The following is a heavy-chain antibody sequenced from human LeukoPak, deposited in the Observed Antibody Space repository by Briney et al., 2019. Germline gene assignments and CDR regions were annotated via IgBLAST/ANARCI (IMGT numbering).Heavy chain of an antibody. CDR2: VSGSGSTT. V-gene: IGHV3-23*01. CDR3: ARRAGDYSHPYDY. D-gene: IGHD3-22*01. J-gene: IGHJ4*02. Sequence: PGGSLRLSCAASGFTFSTYGMNWVRQAPGKGLEWVSAVSGSGSTTYYADSVKGRFTISRDNSKNTVHLQMNSLRAEDTAMYYCARRAGDYSHPYDYWGQGTLVTVSS. CDR1: GFTFSTYG.